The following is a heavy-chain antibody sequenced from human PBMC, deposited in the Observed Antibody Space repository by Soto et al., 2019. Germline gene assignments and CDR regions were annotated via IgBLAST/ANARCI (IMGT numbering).Heavy chain of an antibody. CDR3: ATLDPYYYDSSGYFGNFDY. J-gene: IGHJ4*02. CDR1: GGSISSSSYY. Sequence: SETLSLTSTVSGGSISSSSYYWGWIRQPPGKGLEWIGSIYYSGSTYYNPSLKSRVTISVDTSKNQFSLKLSSVTAADTAVYYCATLDPYYYDSSGYFGNFDYWGQGTLVTVSS. D-gene: IGHD3-22*01. V-gene: IGHV4-39*01. CDR2: IYYSGST.